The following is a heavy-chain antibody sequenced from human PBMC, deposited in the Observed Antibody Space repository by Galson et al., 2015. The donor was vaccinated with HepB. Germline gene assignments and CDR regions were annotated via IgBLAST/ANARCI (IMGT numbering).Heavy chain of an antibody. D-gene: IGHD3-9*01. CDR2: ISGSGGST. CDR1: GFTFSSYA. J-gene: IGHJ4*02. CDR3: AKSSSAVRYFDGLLYLDY. V-gene: IGHV3-23*01. Sequence: SLRLSCAASGFTFSSYAMSWVRQAPGKGLEWVSAISGSGGSTYYADSVKGRFTISRDNSKNTLYLQMNSLRAEDTAVYYCAKSSSAVRYFDGLLYLDYWGQGTLVTVSS.